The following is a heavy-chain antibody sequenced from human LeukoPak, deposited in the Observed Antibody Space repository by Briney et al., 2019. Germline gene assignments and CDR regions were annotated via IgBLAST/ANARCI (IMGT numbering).Heavy chain of an antibody. V-gene: IGHV3-48*04. D-gene: IGHD3-22*01. CDR3: ATYSSLNRREFQY. Sequence: GGSLRLSCAASGFIFSSYSMNWIRQAPGKGLEWVSYISTKSNTIYDADSVKGRFTVSRDNAKNSLYLQMNSLRAEDTAVYYCATYSSLNRREFQYWGQGTLLTVSS. CDR2: ISTKSNTI. J-gene: IGHJ1*01. CDR1: GFIFSSYS.